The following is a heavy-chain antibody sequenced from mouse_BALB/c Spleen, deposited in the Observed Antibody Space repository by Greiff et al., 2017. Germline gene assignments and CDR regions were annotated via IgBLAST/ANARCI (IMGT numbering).Heavy chain of an antibody. V-gene: IGHV8-12*01. CDR1: GFSLSTSGMG. CDR3: ARKVRRGYFDV. J-gene: IGHJ1*01. D-gene: IGHD2-14*01. CDR2: IYWDDDK. Sequence: QVTLKESGPGILQPSQTLSLTCSFSGFSLSTSGMGVSWIRQPSGKGLEWLAHIYWDDDKRYNPSLKSRLTISKDTSRNQVFLKITSVDTADTATYYCARKVRRGYFDVWGAGTTVTVSS.